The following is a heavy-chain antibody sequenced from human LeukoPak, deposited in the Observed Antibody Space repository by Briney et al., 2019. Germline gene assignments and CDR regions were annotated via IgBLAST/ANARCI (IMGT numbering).Heavy chain of an antibody. CDR1: EYTFTGFY. D-gene: IGHD3-10*01. V-gene: IGHV1-2*02. CDR2: INPDNGGS. J-gene: IGHJ6*03. CDR3: ARVGLWFGELLYYYYYMDV. Sequence: ASVKVSCKASEYTFTGFYLHWVRQAPGQGLEWLGWINPDNGGSNFAQKFQGRVTMTRDTSISTAYMELSRLRSDDTAVYYCARVGLWFGELLYYYYYMDVWGKGTTVTVSS.